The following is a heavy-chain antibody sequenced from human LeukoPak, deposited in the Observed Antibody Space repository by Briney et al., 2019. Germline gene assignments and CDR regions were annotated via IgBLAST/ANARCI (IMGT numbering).Heavy chain of an antibody. D-gene: IGHD1-26*01. CDR2: ISYDGSNK. J-gene: IGHJ4*02. V-gene: IGHV3-30*18. Sequence: GGSLRLSCAASGFTFSSYGMHWVRQAPGKGLEWVAVISYDGSNKYYADSVKGRFTISRDNSKNTLYLQMNSLRAEDTAVYFCAKESGGPGSSYQAFLDYWGQGTLATVSS. CDR3: AKESGGPGSSYQAFLDY. CDR1: GFTFSSYG.